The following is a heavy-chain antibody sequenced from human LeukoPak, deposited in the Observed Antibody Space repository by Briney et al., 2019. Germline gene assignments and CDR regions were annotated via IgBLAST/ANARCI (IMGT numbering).Heavy chain of an antibody. V-gene: IGHV4-30-2*01. CDR2: IYHSGGT. J-gene: IGHJ3*02. D-gene: IGHD3-16*01. CDR1: GGSISGGGYS. Sequence: SETLSLTCAVSGGSISGGGYSWSWIRQPPGKGLEWIGYIYHSGGTYYNPSLKSRVTISVDRSKNQFSLKLSSVTAADTAVYYCASSTIMITFGGADAFDIWGQGTMVTVSS. CDR3: ASSTIMITFGGADAFDI.